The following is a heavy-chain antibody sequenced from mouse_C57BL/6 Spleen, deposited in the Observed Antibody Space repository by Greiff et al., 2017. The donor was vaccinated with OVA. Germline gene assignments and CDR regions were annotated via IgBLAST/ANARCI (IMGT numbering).Heavy chain of an antibody. Sequence: EVNVVESGGGLVKPGGSLKLSCAASGFTFSDYGMHWVRQAPEKGLEWVAYISSGSSTIYYADTVKGRFTISRDNAKNTLFLQMTSLRSEDTAMYYCARWGLYGNYDWYFDVWGTGTTVTVSS. CDR1: GFTFSDYG. D-gene: IGHD2-1*01. J-gene: IGHJ1*03. CDR3: ARWGLYGNYDWYFDV. CDR2: ISSGSSTI. V-gene: IGHV5-17*01.